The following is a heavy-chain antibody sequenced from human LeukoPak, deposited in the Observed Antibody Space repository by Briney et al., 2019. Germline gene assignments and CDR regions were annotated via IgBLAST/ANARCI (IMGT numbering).Heavy chain of an antibody. J-gene: IGHJ4*02. D-gene: IGHD6-13*01. CDR1: GFTFSSYA. V-gene: IGHV3-21*01. CDR2: ISSSSSYI. Sequence: GGSLRLSCAASGFTFSSYAMSWVRQAPVKGLEWVSSISSSSSYIYYADSVKGRFTISRDNAKNSLYLQMNSLRAEDTAVYYCAREIAAGFDYWGQGTLVTVSS. CDR3: AREIAAGFDY.